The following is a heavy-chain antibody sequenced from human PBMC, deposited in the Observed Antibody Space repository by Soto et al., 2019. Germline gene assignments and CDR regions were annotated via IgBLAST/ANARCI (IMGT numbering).Heavy chain of an antibody. V-gene: IGHV3-23*01. J-gene: IGHJ4*02. CDR2: ITADGGT. CDR1: GFTVSSHA. CDR3: SPDSSGGEFDC. Sequence: GGSLRLSCEGSGFTVSSHAMTWIRQAPGKGPEWVSTITADGGTYYADSVKGRFAMSRDTSESTLYLQMNSLRADDTAVYYCSPDSSGGEFDCWGQGT. D-gene: IGHD6-19*01.